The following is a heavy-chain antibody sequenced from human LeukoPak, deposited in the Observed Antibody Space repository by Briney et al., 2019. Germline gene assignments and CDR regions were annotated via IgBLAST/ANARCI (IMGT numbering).Heavy chain of an antibody. CDR3: VRDFGGEDDF. CDR2: MNEDGRRT. J-gene: IGHJ4*02. Sequence: PGGSLRLSRAASGFTLSSSWMHWVRQVPGEGLVWVARMNEDGRRTDVAGSVRGRFTISRDIAKNTLFLQMNSLRVEDTAVYHCVRDFGGEDDFWGQGTLVAVSS. D-gene: IGHD2-15*01. CDR1: GFTLSSSW. V-gene: IGHV3-74*01.